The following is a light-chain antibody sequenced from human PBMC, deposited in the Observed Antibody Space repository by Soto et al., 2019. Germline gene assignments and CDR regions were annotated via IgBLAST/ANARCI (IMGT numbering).Light chain of an antibody. CDR3: QQYNLYYT. CDR2: DAC. CDR1: QTINNC. Sequence: DSQMTQAPSTLFASVGDRVTITCRASQTINNCLAWYQQKPVKAPNLLIYDACSLESGVPSRFSGSGSGTEFTLTISRLQPDDFATYYCQQYNLYYTFVPGT. V-gene: IGKV1-5*01. J-gene: IGKJ2*01.